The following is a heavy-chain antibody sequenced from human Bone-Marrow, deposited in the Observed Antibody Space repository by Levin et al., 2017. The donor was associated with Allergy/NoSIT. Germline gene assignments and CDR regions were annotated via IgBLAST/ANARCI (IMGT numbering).Heavy chain of an antibody. V-gene: IGHV3-9*01. D-gene: IGHD3-22*01. Sequence: QPGGSLRLSCAASGFNFDEYAMHWVRHAPGKGLEWVSTITWNSGTIFYADSVKGRFTISRDNAKDSLYLQMNSLRVDDTAFYYCAKDIRPYYYDSGGHDDFDFGGQGTMVTVSS. J-gene: IGHJ3*01. CDR3: AKDIRPYYYDSGGHDDFDF. CDR2: ITWNSGTI. CDR1: GFNFDEYA.